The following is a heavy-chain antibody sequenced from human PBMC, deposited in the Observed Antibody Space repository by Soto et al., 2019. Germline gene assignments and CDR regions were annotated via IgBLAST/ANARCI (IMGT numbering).Heavy chain of an antibody. CDR1: GGSIISSGYY. CDR3: ARGGYSGYDFDY. CDR2: IHHTGSN. J-gene: IGHJ4*02. V-gene: IGHV4-31*03. D-gene: IGHD5-12*01. Sequence: SETLSLTCTVSGGSIISSGYYWTLIRLHPGKGLEWIGSIHHTGSNYYNPSLRSRVTISVDTSRNQFSLKVNSVTAADTAVYYCARGGYSGYDFDYWGQGTLVTVSS.